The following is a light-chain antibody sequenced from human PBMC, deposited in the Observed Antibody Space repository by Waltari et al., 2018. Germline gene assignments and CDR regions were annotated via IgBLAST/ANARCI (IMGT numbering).Light chain of an antibody. CDR2: GVN. CDR1: SSDVGGYNY. V-gene: IGLV2-8*01. CDR3: SSYVGYKNNYV. J-gene: IGLJ1*01. Sequence: QSALTQPPSASGSPGQSVPISCTGTSSDVGGYNYVSWYQQYPGKAPKVMIYGVNKRPSGVPDRFSGSKSGNTASLTVSGLQAEDEADYYCSSYVGYKNNYVFGTGTKVTVL.